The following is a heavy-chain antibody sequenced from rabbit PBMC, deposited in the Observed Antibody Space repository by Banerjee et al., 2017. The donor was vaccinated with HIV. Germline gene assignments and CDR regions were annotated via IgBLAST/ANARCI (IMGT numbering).Heavy chain of an antibody. D-gene: IGHD4-1*01. CDR1: GFSFSSGYD. J-gene: IGHJ4*01. CDR3: ARDRGDWGYYFTL. V-gene: IGHV1S45*01. CDR2: INAGSGGT. Sequence: QEQLEESGGDLVKPEGSLTLTCTASGFSFSSGYDMSWVRQAPGKGLEWIGYINAGSGGTYYASWAKGRFTISKTSSTTVTLQMTSLTAADTATYFCARDRGDWGYYFTLWGPGTLVTVS.